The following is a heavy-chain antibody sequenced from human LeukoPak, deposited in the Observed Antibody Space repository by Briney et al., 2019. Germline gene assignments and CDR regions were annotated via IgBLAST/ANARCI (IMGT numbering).Heavy chain of an antibody. D-gene: IGHD3-10*01. CDR3: ARDYYGSGSLRYFDL. CDR2: INHSGSP. V-gene: IGHV4-34*01. Sequence: SETLSLTCAVYGGSFSGYYWSWIRQPPGKGLEWIGEINHSGSPNYNPSLKSRVAISIDTSKNQFSLKLSPVTAADTAVYYCARDYYGSGSLRYFDLWGRGTLVTVSS. J-gene: IGHJ2*01. CDR1: GGSFSGYY.